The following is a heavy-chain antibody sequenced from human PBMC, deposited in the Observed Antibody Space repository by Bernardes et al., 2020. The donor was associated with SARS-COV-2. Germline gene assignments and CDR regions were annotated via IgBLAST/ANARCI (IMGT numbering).Heavy chain of an antibody. Sequence: ASVKVSCKASGYTFTAYYIHWVRQAPGQGLEWMGWFYPSSGGTRYSQRFQGRVTMTRDTSISTAYMELSSLRSDDTAVYYCASVTWSQYDDFDIWGQGTMVTVSS. CDR2: FYPSSGGT. CDR1: GYTFTAYY. V-gene: IGHV1-2*02. D-gene: IGHD1-26*01. J-gene: IGHJ3*02. CDR3: ASVTWSQYDDFDI.